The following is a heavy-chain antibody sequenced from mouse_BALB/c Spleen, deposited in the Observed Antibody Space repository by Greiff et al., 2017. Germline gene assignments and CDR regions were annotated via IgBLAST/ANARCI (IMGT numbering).Heavy chain of an antibody. CDR1: GFNIKDTY. CDR2: IDPANGNT. CDR3: ARGSDY. V-gene: IGHV14-3*02. Sequence: EVKVEESGAELVKPGASVKLSCTASGFNIKDTYMHWVKQRPEQGLEWIGRIDPANGNTKYDPKFQGKATITADTSSNTAYLQLSSLTSEDTAVYYCARGSDYWGQGTTLTVSS. J-gene: IGHJ2*01.